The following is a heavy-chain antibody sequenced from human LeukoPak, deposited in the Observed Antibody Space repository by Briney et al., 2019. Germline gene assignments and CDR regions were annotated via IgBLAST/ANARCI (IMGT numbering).Heavy chain of an antibody. CDR2: INHSGST. V-gene: IGHV4-34*01. D-gene: IGHD3-16*01. J-gene: IGHJ6*03. Sequence: PSETLSLTCAVYGGSFSGYYWSWIRQPPGKGLEWIGEINHSGSTNYNPSLKSRVTISVDTSKNQFSLKLSSVTAADTAVYYCARGLSGLSSRWGRPSLNYYYYYMDVWGKGTTVTVSS. CDR1: GGSFSGYY. CDR3: ARGLSGLSSRWGRPSLNYYYYYMDV.